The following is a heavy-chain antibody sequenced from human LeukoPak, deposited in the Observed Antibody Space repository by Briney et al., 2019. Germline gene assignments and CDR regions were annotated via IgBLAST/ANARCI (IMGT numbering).Heavy chain of an antibody. V-gene: IGHV3-66*02. CDR1: GFTVSRNY. J-gene: IGHJ4*02. Sequence: QPGGSLRLSCAASGFTVSRNYMSWVRQAPGKGLEWVSAIYSDGSTYNADSVKGRFTISRDNSKNTVYLQMNSLRAEDTAVYYCARDFCSSSSCNTPQWFDYWGQGTLVTVSS. D-gene: IGHD2-2*02. CDR3: ARDFCSSSSCNTPQWFDY. CDR2: IYSDGST.